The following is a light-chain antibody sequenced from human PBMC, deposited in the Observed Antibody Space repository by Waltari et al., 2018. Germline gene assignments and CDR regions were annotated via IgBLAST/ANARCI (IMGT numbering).Light chain of an antibody. J-gene: IGKJ4*01. CDR1: QSVSYY. Sequence: EIVLTQPPATLSLSPGERATLSCRASQSVSYYLAWYQQRPGQAPRLLIYDTSHRATGIPDRFSGSGSETDFTLTISSLEPEDFAVYYCQQRRNWPLTFGGGTKVEIK. CDR3: QQRRNWPLT. V-gene: IGKV3-11*01. CDR2: DTS.